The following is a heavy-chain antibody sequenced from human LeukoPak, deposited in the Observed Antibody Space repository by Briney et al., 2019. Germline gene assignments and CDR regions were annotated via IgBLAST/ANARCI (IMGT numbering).Heavy chain of an antibody. V-gene: IGHV4-59*08. CDR3: ARTPVYDYYDSSGYYDD. CDR2: IYYSGST. J-gene: IGHJ4*02. D-gene: IGHD3-22*01. CDR1: GGSISSYY. Sequence: HPSETLSLTCTVSGGSISSYYWSWIRQPPGKGLEWIGYIYYSGSTNYNPSLKSRVTISVDTSKNQFSLKLSSVTAADTAVYYCARTPVYDYYDSSGYYDDWGQGTLVTVSS.